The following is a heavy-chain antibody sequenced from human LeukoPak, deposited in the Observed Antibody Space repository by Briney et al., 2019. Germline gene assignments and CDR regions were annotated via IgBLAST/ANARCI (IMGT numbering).Heavy chain of an antibody. CDR2: IYYSGTT. D-gene: IGHD6-13*01. V-gene: IGHV4-59*01. CDR3: ARHTSSWPLFDY. J-gene: IGHJ4*02. CDR1: GGSINYY. Sequence: SETLSLTCTVSGGSINYYWSWIRQPPGKGLEWIGYIYYSGTTNYNPSLKSRVTISVHTSKNQFSLKLSSVTAADTAVYYCARHTSSWPLFDYWGQGTLVTVSS.